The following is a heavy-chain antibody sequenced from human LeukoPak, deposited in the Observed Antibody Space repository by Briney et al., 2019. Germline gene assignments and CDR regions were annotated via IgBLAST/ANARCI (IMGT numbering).Heavy chain of an antibody. J-gene: IGHJ4*02. CDR1: GFTFSSYA. D-gene: IGHD3-22*01. V-gene: IGHV3-23*01. Sequence: GGSLRLSCAASGFTFSSYAMSWVRQAPGKGLEWVSAISGSGGSTYYADSVKGRFTISRDNSKSTLYLQMNSLRAEDTAVYYCAKGGSYYYDSSGLDYWGQGTLVTVSS. CDR3: AKGGSYYYDSSGLDY. CDR2: ISGSGGST.